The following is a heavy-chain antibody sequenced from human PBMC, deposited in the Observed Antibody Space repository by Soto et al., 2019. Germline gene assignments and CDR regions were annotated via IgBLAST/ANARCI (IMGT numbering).Heavy chain of an antibody. V-gene: IGHV4-30-4*01. CDR1: GGSLSDYY. J-gene: IGHJ4*02. Sequence: SETLSLTCVVSGGSLSDYYWSWFRQPPGKGLEWIGYIYYSGSTYYNPSLKSRVTISVDTSKNQFSLKLSSVTAADTAVYYCARDVRRGLDYWGQGTLVTVSS. CDR2: IYYSGST. CDR3: ARDVRRGLDY.